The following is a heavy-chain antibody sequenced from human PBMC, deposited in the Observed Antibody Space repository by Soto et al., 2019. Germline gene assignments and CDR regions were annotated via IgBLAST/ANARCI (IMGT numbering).Heavy chain of an antibody. CDR3: ARLRWATIAEAGSFDY. CDR2: IYYNGRT. V-gene: IGHV4-59*08. Sequence: QVQLQESGPGLVKPSETLSLTCTVSGGSISSKYWSWIRQPPGKGLEWIGYIYYNGRTNYNPSLTGRVTISVDTSRNQFSLKLSSVTAADTAVYYCARLRWATIAEAGSFDYWGQGILVTVSS. CDR1: GGSISSKY. J-gene: IGHJ4*02. D-gene: IGHD6-13*01.